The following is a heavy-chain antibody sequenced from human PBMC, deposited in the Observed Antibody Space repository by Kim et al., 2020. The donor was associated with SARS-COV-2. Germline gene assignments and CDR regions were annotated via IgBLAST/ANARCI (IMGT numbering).Heavy chain of an antibody. D-gene: IGHD2-2*02. CDR3: ARIPSAYCSSTNCYSWFDP. V-gene: IGHV7-4-1*02. Sequence: ASVKVSCKASGYTFTSYAMNWVRQAPGQGLEWMGWINTNTGNPTYAHGFTGRFVFSLDTSVNTAYLQISSLKAEDTAVYYCARIPSAYCSSTNCYSWFDPWGQGNLVTVSS. J-gene: IGHJ5*02. CDR1: GYTFTSYA. CDR2: INTNTGNP.